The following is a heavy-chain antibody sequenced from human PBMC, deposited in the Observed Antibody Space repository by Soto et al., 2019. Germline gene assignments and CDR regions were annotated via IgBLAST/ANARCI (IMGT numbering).Heavy chain of an antibody. CDR1: GFTFSSYW. CDR2: IKQDGSEK. CDR3: ARDSKLRLSDY. V-gene: IGHV3-7*01. D-gene: IGHD5-12*01. Sequence: GGSLRLSCAASGFTFSSYWMSWVRQAPGKGLEWVANIKQDGSEKYYVDSVKGRFTISRDNAKNSLYLQLNSLRAEDTAVYYCARDSKLRLSDYWGQGTLVTVSS. J-gene: IGHJ4*02.